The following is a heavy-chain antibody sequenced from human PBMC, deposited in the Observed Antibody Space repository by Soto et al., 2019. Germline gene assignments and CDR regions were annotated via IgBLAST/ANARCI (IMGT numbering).Heavy chain of an antibody. Sequence: QVQLQESGPGLVKPSGTLALTCAVSGGSISSSNWWSWVRQPPGKGLEWIGEIYHSGSTNYNTSLKSRVTISVDKSKTQFSLKPSSVTAADTAVYYCARCIAALGPIDYWGQGTLVTVSS. CDR3: ARCIAALGPIDY. J-gene: IGHJ4*02. CDR2: IYHSGST. CDR1: GGSISSSNW. D-gene: IGHD6-13*01. V-gene: IGHV4-4*02.